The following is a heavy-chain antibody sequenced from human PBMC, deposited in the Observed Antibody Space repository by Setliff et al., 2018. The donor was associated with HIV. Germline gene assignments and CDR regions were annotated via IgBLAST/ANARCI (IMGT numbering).Heavy chain of an antibody. CDR3: ARYSSEYFDFSSGDFHYMDV. CDR2: INTNSWIP. V-gene: IGHV7-4-1*02. Sequence: ASVKVSCKASGYSFSRFSINWVRQAPGQGLEWMGWINTNSWIPTYAQGFTGRFVFSLDTTFRTAYLEISDLRADDTGVYYCARYSSEYFDFSSGDFHYMDVWGKGTTVTVSS. J-gene: IGHJ6*03. CDR1: GYSFSRFS. D-gene: IGHD3-3*01.